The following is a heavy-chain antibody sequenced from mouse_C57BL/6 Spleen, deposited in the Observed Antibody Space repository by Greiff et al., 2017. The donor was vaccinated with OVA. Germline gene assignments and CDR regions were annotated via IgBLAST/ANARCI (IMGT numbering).Heavy chain of an antibody. J-gene: IGHJ1*03. V-gene: IGHV1-4*01. D-gene: IGHD4-1*01. CDR3: ARGGWDAYWYFDV. Sequence: VQRVESGAELARPGASVKMSCKASGYTFTSYTMHWVKQRPGQGLEWIGYINPSSGYTKYNQKFKDKATLTADKSSSTAYMQLSSLTSEDSAVYYCARGGWDAYWYFDVWGTGTTVTVSS. CDR2: INPSSGYT. CDR1: GYTFTSYT.